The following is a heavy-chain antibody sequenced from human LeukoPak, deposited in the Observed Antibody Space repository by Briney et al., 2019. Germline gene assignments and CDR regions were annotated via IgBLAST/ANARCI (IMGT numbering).Heavy chain of an antibody. CDR3: ARGLITMVRGVIKTRFDY. D-gene: IGHD3-10*01. V-gene: IGHV4-34*01. J-gene: IGHJ4*02. CDR2: MNQRGSM. Sequence: SETLSLTCDVYGASFTGYYWSWIRQSPGKGLEWIGEMNQRGSMNYNPSLKSRVTISVDRSKNQFSLKLSSVTAADTAVYYCARGLITMVRGVIKTRFDYWGQGTLVTVSS. CDR1: GASFTGYY.